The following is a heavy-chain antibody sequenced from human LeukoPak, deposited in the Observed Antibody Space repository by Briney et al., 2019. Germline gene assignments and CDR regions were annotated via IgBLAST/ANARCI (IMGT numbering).Heavy chain of an antibody. J-gene: IGHJ6*04. CDR3: AREGRYCSSTSCPHMDV. Sequence: SETLSLTCAVSGYSISSGYYWAWIRQPPGKGREWIGSIYHSGGTYYSPSLKSRVTISVDTSKNHFSLKLTSVTAADTAVYYCAREGRYCSSTSCPHMDVWGKGTTVTVSS. D-gene: IGHD2-2*01. CDR1: GYSISSGYY. V-gene: IGHV4-38-2*02. CDR2: IYHSGGT.